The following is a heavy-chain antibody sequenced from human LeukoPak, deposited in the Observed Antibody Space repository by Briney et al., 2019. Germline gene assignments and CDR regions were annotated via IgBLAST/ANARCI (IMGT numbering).Heavy chain of an antibody. D-gene: IGHD2-21*02. CDR2: ISYDGSNK. J-gene: IGHJ5*01. CDR1: GFTFSSYA. CDR3: AKRSDVVTAIPDS. Sequence: GRSLRLSCAASGFTFSSYAMHWVRQAPGKGLEWVAVISYDGSNKYYADSVKGRFTISRDNPKNTAYLQMNSLRAEDTAVYYCAKRSDVVTAIPDSWGQGTLVTVSS. V-gene: IGHV3-30-3*02.